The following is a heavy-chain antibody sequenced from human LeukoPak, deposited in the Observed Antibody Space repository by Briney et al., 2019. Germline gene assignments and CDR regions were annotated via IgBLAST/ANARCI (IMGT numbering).Heavy chain of an antibody. Sequence: GGSLRLSCAASGFTFSSYAMSWVRQAPGKGLERVSAIRGSGGGTYYADSVKGRFTISRDNSKNTLYLQMNSLRDEDTALYYCAKAGIGVVGYFDYWGQGTLVTVSS. CDR3: AKAGIGVVGYFDY. CDR2: IRGSGGGT. J-gene: IGHJ4*02. CDR1: GFTFSSYA. V-gene: IGHV3-23*01. D-gene: IGHD6-19*01.